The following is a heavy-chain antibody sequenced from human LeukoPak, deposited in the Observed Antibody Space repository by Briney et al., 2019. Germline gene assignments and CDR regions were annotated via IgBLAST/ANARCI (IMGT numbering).Heavy chain of an antibody. D-gene: IGHD2-21*02. J-gene: IGHJ6*02. CDR2: ISSSGSTI. CDR3: ASAICGGDCYPYYYYYGMDV. V-gene: IGHV3-11*04. Sequence: GGSLRLSCAASGFTFSDYYMSWIRQAPGKGLEWVSYISSSGSTIYYADSVKGRFTISRDNAKNSLYLQMNSLRAEDTAVYYCASAICGGDCYPYYYYYGMDVWGQGTTVTVSS. CDR1: GFTFSDYY.